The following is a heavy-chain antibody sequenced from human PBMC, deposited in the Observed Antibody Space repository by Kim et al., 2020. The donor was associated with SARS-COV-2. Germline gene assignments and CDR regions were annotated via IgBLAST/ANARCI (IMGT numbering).Heavy chain of an antibody. J-gene: IGHJ4*02. D-gene: IGHD6-13*01. V-gene: IGHV4-4*07. Sequence: NPSLKSRVTMSVDTSKNQFSLKLSSVTDADTAVYYCARGPIAAAAYYFDYWGQGTLVTVSS. CDR3: ARGPIAAAAYYFDY.